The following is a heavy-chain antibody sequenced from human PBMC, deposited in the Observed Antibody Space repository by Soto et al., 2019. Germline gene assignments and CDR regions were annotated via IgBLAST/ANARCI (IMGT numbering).Heavy chain of an antibody. CDR1: GYTFTSYG. V-gene: IGHV1-18*01. D-gene: IGHD6-13*01. Sequence: ASVKVSCKASGYTFTSYGISWVRQAPGQGLEWMGWISAYNGNTNYAQKLQGRVTMTTDTSTSTAYMELRSLRAEDTAVYYCARDLIAAAGTGWFDPWGQGTLVTVSS. J-gene: IGHJ5*02. CDR3: ARDLIAAAGTGWFDP. CDR2: ISAYNGNT.